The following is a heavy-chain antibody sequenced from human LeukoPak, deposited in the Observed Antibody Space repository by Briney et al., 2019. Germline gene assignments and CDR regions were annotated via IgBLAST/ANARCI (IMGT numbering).Heavy chain of an antibody. D-gene: IGHD2-2*01. CDR2: INHSGST. Sequence: SETLSLTCAVYGGSFSGYYWSWIRQPPGKGLEWIGEINHSGSTNYNPSLKSRVTISVDTSKKQFSLKLSSVTAADTAVYCCARHHRYCSSTSCYFGGHFQHWGQGTLVTVSS. CDR3: ARHHRYCSSTSCYFGGHFQH. V-gene: IGHV4-34*01. CDR1: GGSFSGYY. J-gene: IGHJ1*01.